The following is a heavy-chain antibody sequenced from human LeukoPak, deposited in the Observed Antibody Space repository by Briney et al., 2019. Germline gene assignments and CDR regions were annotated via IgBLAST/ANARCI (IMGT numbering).Heavy chain of an antibody. V-gene: IGHV3-48*01. CDR2: ISSSSSTI. CDR1: GFTFSNAW. Sequence: PGGSLRLSCAASGFTFSNAWMSWVRQAPGKGLEWVSYISSSSSTIYYADSVKGRFTISRDNSKNTLYLQMSSLRAEDTAVYYCVARGSVAGIYYYGMDVWGQGTTVTVSS. J-gene: IGHJ6*02. D-gene: IGHD6-19*01. CDR3: VARGSVAGIYYYGMDV.